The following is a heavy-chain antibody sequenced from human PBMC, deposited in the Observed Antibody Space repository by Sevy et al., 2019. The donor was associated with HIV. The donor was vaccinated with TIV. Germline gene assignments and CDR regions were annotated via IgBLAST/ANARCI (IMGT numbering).Heavy chain of an antibody. J-gene: IGHJ1*01. V-gene: IGHV1-18*01. D-gene: IGHD1-26*01. CDR1: GYTFTRYV. CDR2: ISAYNGDT. Sequence: ASVKVSCKASGYTFTRYVITWVRQAPGQGLEWMGRISAYNGDTSYAQKIQGRVTMTTDTSTNTAYMELRSLTSDDTALYYCARAPSGSQGPGQYIKHWGQGTLVTVSS. CDR3: ARAPSGSQGPGQYIKH.